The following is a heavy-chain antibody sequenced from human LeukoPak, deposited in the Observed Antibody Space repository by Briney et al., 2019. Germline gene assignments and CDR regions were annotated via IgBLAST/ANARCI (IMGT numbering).Heavy chain of an antibody. CDR1: GYAFTSYL. D-gene: IGHD6-6*01. J-gene: IGHJ6*02. CDR3: ARGYSSASGFYGMDV. V-gene: IGHV5-51*01. CDR2: IYPGDSDT. Sequence: GESLKISCKGSGYAFTSYLIGWVRQMPGKGLEWMGIIYPGDSDTRYSPSFQGQVTMSADRSTSTAYLQWSSLKASDTATYYCARGYSSASGFYGMDVWGQGTTVTVSS.